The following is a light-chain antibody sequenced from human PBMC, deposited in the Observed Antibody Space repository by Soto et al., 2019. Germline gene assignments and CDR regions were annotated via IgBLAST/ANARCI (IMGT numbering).Light chain of an antibody. V-gene: IGKV3-20*01. CDR3: QHYVSSPWT. J-gene: IGKJ1*01. CDR2: GAS. CDR1: QSVSNNY. Sequence: EIVLTQSPGTLSLSPGERATLSCRASQSVSNNYLAWYQQKPGQAPRVLIYGASSRVTGIPDRFSGSGSGTDFTLTLSRLEPEDFALYYCQHYVSSPWTFGQGTKVEIK.